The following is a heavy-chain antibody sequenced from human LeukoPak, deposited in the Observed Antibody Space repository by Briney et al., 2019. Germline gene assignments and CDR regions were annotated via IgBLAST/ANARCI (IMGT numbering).Heavy chain of an antibody. Sequence: ASVKVSCKASGYTFTGYYMHWVRQAPGQGLEWMGWINPNSGGTNYAQKFQGRVTMTRDTSISTAYMELSRLRSDDMAVYYCARGLPRYYYYMDVWGKGTTVTVSS. V-gene: IGHV1-2*02. CDR1: GYTFTGYY. CDR3: ARGLPRYYYYMDV. D-gene: IGHD5/OR15-5a*01. CDR2: INPNSGGT. J-gene: IGHJ6*03.